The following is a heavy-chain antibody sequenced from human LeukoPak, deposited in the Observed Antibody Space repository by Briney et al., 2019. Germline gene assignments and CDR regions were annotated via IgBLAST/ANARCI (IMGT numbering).Heavy chain of an antibody. D-gene: IGHD1-26*01. CDR2: VHHSGRT. V-gene: IGHV4-38-2*02. CDR1: GYSISSDYY. J-gene: IGHJ4*02. Sequence: SETLSLTCTVSGYSISSDYYWGWIRQPPGKGLKWIGSVHHSGRTYYNPSLKSRVTISVDTSKNQFSLKLSSVTAADTAVYYCARLFRTVWELPYYWGQGTLVTVSS. CDR3: ARLFRTVWELPYY.